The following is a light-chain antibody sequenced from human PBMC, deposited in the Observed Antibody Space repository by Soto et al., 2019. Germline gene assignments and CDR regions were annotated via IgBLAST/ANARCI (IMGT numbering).Light chain of an antibody. CDR3: QTWGTGIVV. J-gene: IGLJ2*01. V-gene: IGLV4-69*01. CDR2: LNSDGSH. CDR1: SGHSSHA. Sequence: QAVVTQSPSASASLGASVKLTCTLSSGHSSHAIAWHQQQPEKGPRYLMKLNSDGSHSKGDGIPDRFSGSSSGAERALTISSLQSEDEADYYCQTWGTGIVVFGGGTKLTVL.